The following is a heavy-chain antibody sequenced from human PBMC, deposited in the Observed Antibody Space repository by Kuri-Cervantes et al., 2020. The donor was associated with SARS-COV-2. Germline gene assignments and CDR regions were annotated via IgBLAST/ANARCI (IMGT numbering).Heavy chain of an antibody. V-gene: IGHV3-48*03. CDR3: ARDRGYGGLRYYFDY. CDR1: GFTFSSYE. Sequence: GGSLRLSCAASGFTFSSYEMNWVRQAPGKGLEWVSYISSSGSTIYYADSVEGRFTISRDNSKNTLYLQMNSLRAEDTAVYYCARDRGYGGLRYYFDYWGQGALVTVSS. D-gene: IGHD5-12*01. CDR2: ISSSGSTI. J-gene: IGHJ4*02.